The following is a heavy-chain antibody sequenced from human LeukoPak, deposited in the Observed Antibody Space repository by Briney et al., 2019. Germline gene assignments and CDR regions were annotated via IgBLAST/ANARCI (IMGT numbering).Heavy chain of an antibody. CDR1: GFTFDDYA. CDR2: ISGDGGST. CDR3: ARDSGGWDYDFWSGYYRGTYYYYYMDV. J-gene: IGHJ6*03. V-gene: IGHV3-43*02. Sequence: GGSLRLSCAASGFTFDDYAMHWVRQAPGKGLEWVSLISGDGGSTYYADSVKGRFTISRDNAKNSLYLQMNSLRAEDTAVYYCARDSGGWDYDFWSGYYRGTYYYYYMDVWGKGTTVTVSS. D-gene: IGHD3-3*01.